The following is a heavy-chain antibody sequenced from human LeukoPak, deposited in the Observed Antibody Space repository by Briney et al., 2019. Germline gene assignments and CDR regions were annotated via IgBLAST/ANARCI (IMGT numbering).Heavy chain of an antibody. J-gene: IGHJ4*02. CDR1: GGSISSSSYY. CDR2: IYHSGST. Sequence: PSETLSLTCTVSGGSISSSSYYWGWIRQPPGKGLEWIGSIYHSGSTYYNPSLKSRVTISVDTSKNQFSLKLSSVTAADTAVYYCARKTSMVRGPRHYFDYWGRGTLVTVSS. CDR3: ARKTSMVRGPRHYFDY. D-gene: IGHD3-10*01. V-gene: IGHV4-39*07.